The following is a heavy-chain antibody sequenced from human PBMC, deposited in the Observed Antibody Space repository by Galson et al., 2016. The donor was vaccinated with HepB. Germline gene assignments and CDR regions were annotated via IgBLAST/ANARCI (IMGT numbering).Heavy chain of an antibody. CDR2: ISYDGSNK. CDR3: AKDRQWLAIMDV. V-gene: IGHV3-30*18. Sequence: SLRLSCAASGFTFGSYGMHWVRQAPGKGLEWVAVISYDGSNKYYADSVKGRFTISRDNSKNTLYLQMNSLRAEDTAVYYCAKDRQWLAIMDVWGKGTTVTVSS. J-gene: IGHJ6*03. D-gene: IGHD6-19*01. CDR1: GFTFGSYG.